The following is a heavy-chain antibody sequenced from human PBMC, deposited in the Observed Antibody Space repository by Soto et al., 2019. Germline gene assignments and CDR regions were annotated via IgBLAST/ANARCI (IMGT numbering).Heavy chain of an antibody. CDR2: IIPILSIA. CDR3: ARGSPIVVVVAATPGDNWFDP. Sequence: SVKVSCKASGGTFSSYTISWVRQAPGQGLEWMGRIIPILSIANYAQKFQGRVTITADKSTSTAYMELSSLRSEDTAVYYCARGSPIVVVVAATPGDNWFDPWG. V-gene: IGHV1-69*02. J-gene: IGHJ5*02. CDR1: GGTFSSYT. D-gene: IGHD2-15*01.